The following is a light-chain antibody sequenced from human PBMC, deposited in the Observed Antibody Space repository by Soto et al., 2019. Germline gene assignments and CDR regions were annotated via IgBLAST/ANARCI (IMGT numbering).Light chain of an antibody. CDR2: KAS. CDR1: QDIRTW. CDR3: QHYNGFPYT. Sequence: DIQMTQSPSTLSASVGDRVTVTCRASQDIRTWLAWYQQKPGKAPKVLIYKASTLESGVPSRFSGSGSRTEFTLSISSLQPDDIATYYCQHYNGFPYTFGQGTKVEIK. J-gene: IGKJ2*01. V-gene: IGKV1-5*03.